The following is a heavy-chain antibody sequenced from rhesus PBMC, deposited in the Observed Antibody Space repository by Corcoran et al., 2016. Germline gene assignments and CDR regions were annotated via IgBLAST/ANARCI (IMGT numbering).Heavy chain of an antibody. V-gene: IGHV4-81*01. CDR2: IDGNSAGT. Sequence: QVQLQESGPGLVKPSETLSLTCTVSGGSISGYYWSWIRQPPGKGLEWTGNIDGNSAGTNYHPTLKMRVPLSKGAAKNQVTLKLSSVTAADTAVYYCARWPVKIWTGYSRLYGLDSWGQGVVVTVSS. D-gene: IGHD3-3*01. J-gene: IGHJ6*01. CDR3: ARWPVKIWTGYSRLYGLDS. CDR1: GGSISGYY.